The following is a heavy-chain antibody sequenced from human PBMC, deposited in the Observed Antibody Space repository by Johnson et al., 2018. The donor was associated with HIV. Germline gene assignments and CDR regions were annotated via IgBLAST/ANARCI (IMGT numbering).Heavy chain of an antibody. CDR3: ARGNSVAARIGAFDI. CDR2: IKSDGSST. V-gene: IGHV3-74*02. D-gene: IGHD6-6*01. Sequence: EVQLVESGGGLVQPGGSLRLSCAASGFTFSRYWMDWVRQAPGKGLVWVSRIKSDGSSTAYADSVKDRFTISRDNAKNTLYPQMNSLRGEDTAVFYCARGNSVAARIGAFDIWGQGTVVTVSS. J-gene: IGHJ3*02. CDR1: GFTFSRYW.